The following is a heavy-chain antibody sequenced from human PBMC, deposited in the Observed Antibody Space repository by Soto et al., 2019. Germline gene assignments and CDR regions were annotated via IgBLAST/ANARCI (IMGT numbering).Heavy chain of an antibody. V-gene: IGHV3-21*01. CDR1: GFPFTSYS. D-gene: IGHD6-13*01. CDR2: ISSSSSYI. Sequence: GSLRLSFAPSGFPFTSYSMNWVRPAPGKGLEWVSSISSSSSYIYYADSVKGRFTISRDNAKNSLYLQMNSLRAEDTAVYYCARRRIAAAGDYWGQGTRVTVSS. CDR3: ARRRIAAAGDY. J-gene: IGHJ4*02.